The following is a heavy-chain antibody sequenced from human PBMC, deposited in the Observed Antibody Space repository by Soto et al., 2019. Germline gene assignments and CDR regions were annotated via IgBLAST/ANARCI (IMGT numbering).Heavy chain of an antibody. V-gene: IGHV3-53*01. Sequence: PGGSLRLSCAASGFTVSSNYMSWVRQAPGKGLEWVSVIYSGGSTYYADSVKGRLTISRDNSKNTLYLQMNSLRAEDTAVYYCARESPYSSGWTGIDYWGQGTRVTVSS. D-gene: IGHD6-19*01. CDR1: GFTVSSNY. CDR3: ARESPYSSGWTGIDY. J-gene: IGHJ4*02. CDR2: IYSGGST.